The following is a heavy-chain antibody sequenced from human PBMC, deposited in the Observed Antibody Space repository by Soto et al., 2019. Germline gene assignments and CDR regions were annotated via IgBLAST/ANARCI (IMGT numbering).Heavy chain of an antibody. CDR3: ARRQVLLWVGELFWDY. CDR2: IYYSVST. D-gene: IGHD3-10*01. J-gene: IGHJ4*02. V-gene: IGHV4-39*01. CDR1: DGSIRSSSDY. Sequence: SAPLPLPSTVSDGSIRSSSDYWGCNRKPPVKGLEWIGSIYYSVSTYYNPSLKSRVTISVDTSNNPFSLKLSSVTAADTAVYYCARRQVLLWVGELFWDYWRQGTLVTVSS.